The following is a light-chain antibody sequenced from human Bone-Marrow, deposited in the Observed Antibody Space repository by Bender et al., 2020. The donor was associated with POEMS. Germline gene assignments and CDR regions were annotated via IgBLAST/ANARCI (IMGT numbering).Light chain of an antibody. CDR3: VAWDASLNGWV. V-gene: IGLV1-47*01. Sequence: QAVLTQPPSVSGTPGQRVTISCSGSGSNIGSGYVYWYQQLPGTAPKLLIYRNNQRPSGVPDRFSGSKSGTSASLAITGLQSDDEAIYFCVAWDASLNGWVFGGGTKLTVL. CDR2: RNN. CDR1: GSNIGSGY. J-gene: IGLJ3*02.